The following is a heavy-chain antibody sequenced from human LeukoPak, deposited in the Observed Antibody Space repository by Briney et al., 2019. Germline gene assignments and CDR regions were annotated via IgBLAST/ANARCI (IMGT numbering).Heavy chain of an antibody. CDR2: INTDGSVT. J-gene: IGHJ4*02. V-gene: IGHV3-74*01. D-gene: IGHD6-19*01. Sequence: PGGSLRLSCAASGFTFSKYWMLWVRQAPGKGLESVSRINTDGSVTTYAASVKGRFTVSRDNADNTLFLQINSVIAEDTAVYYCATKQWLAPPPDSWGQGTPVTVSS. CDR1: GFTFSKYW. CDR3: ATKQWLAPPPDS.